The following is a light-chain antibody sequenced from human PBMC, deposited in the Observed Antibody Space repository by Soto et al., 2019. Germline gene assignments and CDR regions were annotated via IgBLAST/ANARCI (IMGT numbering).Light chain of an antibody. J-gene: IGKJ2*01. CDR3: MQGTHWPYP. CDR2: RIS. CDR1: QGLVDNDGYSD. Sequence: VVMTQSPLSMAVTLGEPASVSCRSSQGLVDNDGYSDLSWFHQRLGQSPRRLIYRISNRDSGVPARISGSGSGSDFPLTISRVEAEDGGVYYCMQGTHWPYPVGQGTHLEI. V-gene: IGKV2-30*01.